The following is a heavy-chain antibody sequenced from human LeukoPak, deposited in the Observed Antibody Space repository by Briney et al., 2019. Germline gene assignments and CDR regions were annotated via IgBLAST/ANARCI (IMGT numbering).Heavy chain of an antibody. CDR1: GFTFSSYS. V-gene: IGHV3-53*01. CDR3: AREPYYGSGSQD. D-gene: IGHD3-10*01. CDR2: IYSGGST. Sequence: SGGSLRLSCAASGFTFSSYSMNWVRQAPGKGLEWVSVIYSGGSTYYADYVKGRFTISRDNSKNTLYLQMNSLRAEDTAVYYCAREPYYGSGSQDWGQGTLVTVSS. J-gene: IGHJ4*02.